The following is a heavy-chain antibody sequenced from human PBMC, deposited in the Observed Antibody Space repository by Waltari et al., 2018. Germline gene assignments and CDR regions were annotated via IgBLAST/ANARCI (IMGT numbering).Heavy chain of an antibody. CDR3: VRQTPGADFDN. D-gene: IGHD3-10*01. CDR1: GGSFSSYY. V-gene: IGHV4-59*01. Sequence: QVQLRQSGPGLVKASETLSLTCSVSGGSFSSYYWGWIRPPPGNGLVWLGYIYYTGGTNFNPALKSRVTTSMDTSTQQFSLKLLSLTAADTAVYYCVRQTPGADFDNWGQGVQVTVSS. J-gene: IGHJ4*02. CDR2: IYYTGGT.